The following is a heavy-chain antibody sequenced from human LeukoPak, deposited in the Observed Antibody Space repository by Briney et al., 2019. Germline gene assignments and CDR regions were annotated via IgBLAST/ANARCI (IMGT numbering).Heavy chain of an antibody. CDR3: ARGPEMATIPFDY. D-gene: IGHD5-24*01. J-gene: IGHJ4*02. V-gene: IGHV4-34*01. CDR2: INHSGST. Sequence: PSETLSLTCAVYGGSFSGYYWSWIRQPPGKGLEWIGEINHSGSTNYNPSLKSRVTISVDTSKNQFSLKLSSVTAADTAVYYCARGPEMATIPFDYWGQGTLVTVSS. CDR1: GGSFSGYY.